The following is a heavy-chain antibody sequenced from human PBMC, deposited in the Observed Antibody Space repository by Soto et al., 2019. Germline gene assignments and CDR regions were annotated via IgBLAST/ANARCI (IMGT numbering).Heavy chain of an antibody. Sequence: PGGSLRLSCAASGFTSVGPDKGLEWVAVIWYDGSNKYYADSVKGRFTISRHNSKNTLYLQMNSLRTEDTAVYYCARDTSFYDSSGHYYVRYFDYWGQGTQVTVSS. CDR1: GFTSVG. CDR3: ARDTSFYDSSGHYYVRYFDY. V-gene: IGHV3-33*07. CDR2: IWYDGSNK. D-gene: IGHD3-22*01. J-gene: IGHJ4*02.